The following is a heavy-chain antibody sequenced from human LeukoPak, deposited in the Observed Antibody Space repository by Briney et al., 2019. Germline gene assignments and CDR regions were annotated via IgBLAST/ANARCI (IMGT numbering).Heavy chain of an antibody. Sequence: EASVKVSCKASGYTFSRYYMHWVRQAPGQGLEWMGWINPNSGGTNYAQKFQGRVTMTRDTSISTAYMELGRLRSDDTAVYYCARAHMGGNYFDYWGQGTLVTVSS. D-gene: IGHD3-16*01. CDR3: ARAHMGGNYFDY. J-gene: IGHJ4*02. CDR2: INPNSGGT. V-gene: IGHV1-2*02. CDR1: GYTFSRYY.